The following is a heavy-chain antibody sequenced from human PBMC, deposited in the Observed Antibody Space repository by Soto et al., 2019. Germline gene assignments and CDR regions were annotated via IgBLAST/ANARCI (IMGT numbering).Heavy chain of an antibody. CDR1: GGTFSSYA. V-gene: IGHV1-69*13. Sequence: SVKVFCKASGGTFSSYAISWVRQAPGQGLEWMGGIIPIFGTANYAQRFQGRVTITADESTSTAYMELSSLRSEDTAVYYCARDLGSTVTTGGMDVWGQGTTVTVSS. J-gene: IGHJ6*02. CDR2: IIPIFGTA. CDR3: ARDLGSTVTTGGMDV. D-gene: IGHD4-17*01.